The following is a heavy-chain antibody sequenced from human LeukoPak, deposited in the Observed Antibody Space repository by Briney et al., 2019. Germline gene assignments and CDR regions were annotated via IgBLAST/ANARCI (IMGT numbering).Heavy chain of an antibody. D-gene: IGHD5-12*01. CDR1: GYTFTSYG. J-gene: IGHJ5*02. CDR2: ISAYNGNT. V-gene: IGHV1-18*01. Sequence: SVKVSCKASGYTFTSYGISWVRQAPGQGLELMGWISAYNGNTNYAQKLQGRVTMTTDTSTSTAYMELRSLRSDDTAVYYCARAYSGYDLGFDPWGQGTLVTVSS. CDR3: ARAYSGYDLGFDP.